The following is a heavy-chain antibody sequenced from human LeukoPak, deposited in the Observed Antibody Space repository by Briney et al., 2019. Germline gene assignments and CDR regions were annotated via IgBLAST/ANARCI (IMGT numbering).Heavy chain of an antibody. D-gene: IGHD2-2*02. CDR1: GFTFSGYS. V-gene: IGHV3-23*01. J-gene: IGHJ4*02. Sequence: GGSLRLSCAASGFTFSGYSMNWVRQAPGKGLEWVSAISGSGGSTYYADSVKGRFTISRDNSKNTLYLQMNSLRAEDTAVYYCASEAVPAAIYFDYWGQGTLVTVSS. CDR3: ASEAVPAAIYFDY. CDR2: ISGSGGST.